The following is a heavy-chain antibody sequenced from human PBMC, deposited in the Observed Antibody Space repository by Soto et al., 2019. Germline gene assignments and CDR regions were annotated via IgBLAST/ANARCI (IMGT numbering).Heavy chain of an antibody. D-gene: IGHD1-1*01. V-gene: IGHV1-2*04. CDR3: ARGRAWNDVAFDI. Sequence: GAAVKVSCKASGDTFTGYYMHWVRQAPGQGLEWMGWINPNSGGTNYAQKFQGWVTMTRDTSISTAYMELSRLRSDDTAVYYCARGRAWNDVAFDIWGQGTMVTVSS. CDR1: GDTFTGYY. CDR2: INPNSGGT. J-gene: IGHJ3*02.